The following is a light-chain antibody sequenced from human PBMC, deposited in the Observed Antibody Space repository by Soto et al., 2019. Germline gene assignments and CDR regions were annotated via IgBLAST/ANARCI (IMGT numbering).Light chain of an antibody. J-gene: IGKJ2*01. V-gene: IGKV1-33*01. CDR1: QDISNY. Sequence: DIQMTQSPSSLSASVGDRVTITCQASQDISNYLNWYQQKPGKAPKLLIYDASNLETGVPSRFSGSGSGTDFTFTISSLQPEDIATYYCQQYDNLPRTFGQGTTLDIK. CDR2: DAS. CDR3: QQYDNLPRT.